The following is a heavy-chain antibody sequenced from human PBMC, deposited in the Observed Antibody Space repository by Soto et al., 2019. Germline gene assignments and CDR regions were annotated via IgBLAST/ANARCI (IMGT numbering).Heavy chain of an antibody. CDR1: GGSVSSHY. V-gene: IGHV4-59*02. D-gene: IGHD1-26*01. Sequence: QVQLQESGPGLVKPSDTLSLTCTVSGGSVSSHYWTWIRQPPGKGLEWIGFVYNSGTTYYNPSLTSRATLSVDSSKNQFALKLNSVTAADTAVYYCVRGRGGSPSYDYWGQGTLVTVSS. J-gene: IGHJ4*02. CDR2: VYNSGTT. CDR3: VRGRGGSPSYDY.